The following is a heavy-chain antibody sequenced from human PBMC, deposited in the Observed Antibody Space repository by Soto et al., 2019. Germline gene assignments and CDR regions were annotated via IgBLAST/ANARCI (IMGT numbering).Heavy chain of an antibody. Sequence: SVKVSCKASGGTFSSYAISWVRQAPGQGLEWMGGIIPIFGTANYAQKFQGSVTITADKSTSTAYMELSSLRSEDTAVYYCARGKAARPDYYYYGMDVWGQGTTVTVSS. V-gene: IGHV1-69*06. J-gene: IGHJ6*02. CDR3: ARGKAARPDYYYYGMDV. CDR2: IIPIFGTA. D-gene: IGHD6-6*01. CDR1: GGTFSSYA.